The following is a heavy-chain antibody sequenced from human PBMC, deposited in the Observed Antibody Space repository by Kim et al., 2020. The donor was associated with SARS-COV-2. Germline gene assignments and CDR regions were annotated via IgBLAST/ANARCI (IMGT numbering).Heavy chain of an antibody. V-gene: IGHV4-59*09. CDR3: ARGGGYGSGSYYTFDY. Sequence: SLESRDTISVDTSKNQFSLKLGSGTAADTAVYYCARGGGYGSGSYYTFDYWGPGTLVTVSS. D-gene: IGHD3-10*01. J-gene: IGHJ4*02.